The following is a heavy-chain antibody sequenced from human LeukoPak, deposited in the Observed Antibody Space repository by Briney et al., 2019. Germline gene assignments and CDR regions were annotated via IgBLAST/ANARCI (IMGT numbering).Heavy chain of an antibody. Sequence: PGRSLRLSCAASGFTFSSYAMHWVRQAPGKGLEWVSVIYSGGSTYYADSVKGRFTISRDNSKNTLYLQMNSLRAEDTAVYYCASSAFGVAPYAFDIWGQGTMVTVSS. CDR3: ASSAFGVAPYAFDI. CDR1: GFTFSSYA. D-gene: IGHD3-3*01. V-gene: IGHV3-53*01. J-gene: IGHJ3*02. CDR2: IYSGGST.